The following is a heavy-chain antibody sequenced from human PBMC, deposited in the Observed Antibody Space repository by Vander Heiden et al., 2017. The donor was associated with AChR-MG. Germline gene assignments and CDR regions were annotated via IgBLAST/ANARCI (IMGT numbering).Heavy chain of an antibody. Sequence: EVQLVESGGGLVKPGGSLRLSCAASGFTFSSYSMNWVRQAPGKGLEWVSSISSSSSYIYYADSVKGRLTISRDNAKNSLYLQMNSLRAEDTAVYYCARDPNLVPYGERADVWGKGTTVTVSS. V-gene: IGHV3-21*01. CDR3: ARDPNLVPYGERADV. CDR2: ISSSSSYI. J-gene: IGHJ6*04. CDR1: GFTFSSYS. D-gene: IGHD4-17*01.